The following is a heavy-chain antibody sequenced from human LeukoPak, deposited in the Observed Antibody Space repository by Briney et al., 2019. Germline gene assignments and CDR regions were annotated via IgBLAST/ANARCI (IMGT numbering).Heavy chain of an antibody. CDR2: FHYSGST. D-gene: IGHD6-13*01. J-gene: IGHJ5*02. CDR1: GYSISSAYY. Sequence: SETLSLTCTVSGYSISSAYYWGWIRQPPGKGLEWIGSFHYSGSTYYNPSLKSRVTISVDTSKNQFSLKLSSVTAADTAVYYCARVWYSSSWYRSYDWFDPWGQGTLVTVSS. V-gene: IGHV4-38-2*02. CDR3: ARVWYSSSWYRSYDWFDP.